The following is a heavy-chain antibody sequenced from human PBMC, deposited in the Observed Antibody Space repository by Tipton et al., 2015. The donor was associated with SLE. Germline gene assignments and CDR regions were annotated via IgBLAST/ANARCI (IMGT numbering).Heavy chain of an antibody. V-gene: IGHV3-74*01. CDR1: GFTFSSYA. D-gene: IGHD3-10*01. Sequence: SLRLSCSASGFTFSSYAMHWVRQTPGKGLEWVSLINEDGSGTSYADFVRGRFTISRDIAKNTIYLQMNSLRAEDTAVYFCTRRVGSYYGMDVWGQGTTVTVSS. CDR2: INEDGSGT. CDR3: TRRVGSYYGMDV. J-gene: IGHJ6*02.